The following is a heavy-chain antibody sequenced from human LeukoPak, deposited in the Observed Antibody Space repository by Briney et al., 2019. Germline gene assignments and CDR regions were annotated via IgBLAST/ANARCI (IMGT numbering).Heavy chain of an antibody. Sequence: SETLSLTCAVYGGSFSGYYWSWIRQPPGKGLEWIGEINHSGSTNYNPSLKSRVTISVDTSKNQFSLKLSSVTAADTAVYYCARGLMGTGTASPGNYWGQGTLVTVSS. J-gene: IGHJ4*02. CDR1: GGSFSGYY. CDR2: INHSGST. CDR3: ARGLMGTGTASPGNY. D-gene: IGHD1-7*01. V-gene: IGHV4-34*01.